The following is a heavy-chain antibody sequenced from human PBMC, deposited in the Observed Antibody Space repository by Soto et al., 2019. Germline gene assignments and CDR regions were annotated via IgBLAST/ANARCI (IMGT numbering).Heavy chain of an antibody. CDR3: ARHGTTSRWSAMDV. CDR2: IHPGDSDT. V-gene: IGHV5-51*01. CDR1: GYTFSNYR. Sequence: GESLKISCKASGYTFSNYRIAWVRQMPGKGLEWLGVIHPGDSDTTYSPSFQGQVTFSADRSIRSAYLQWSTLKASETGTYYCARHGTTSRWSAMDVWGQGTTGNVS. D-gene: IGHD6-13*01. J-gene: IGHJ6*02.